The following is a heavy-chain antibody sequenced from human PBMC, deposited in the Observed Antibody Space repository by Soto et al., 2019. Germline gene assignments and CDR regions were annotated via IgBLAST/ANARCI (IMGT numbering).Heavy chain of an antibody. D-gene: IGHD1-26*01. V-gene: IGHV3-21*01. CDR3: ARDLGSHLGYMDV. CDR2: ISSSSSYI. CDR1: GFTFSSYS. J-gene: IGHJ6*03. Sequence: GGSLRLSCAASGFTFSSYSMNWVRQAPGKGLEWVSSISSSSSYIYYADSVKGRFTISRDNAKNSLYLQMNSLRAEDTAVYYCARDLGSHLGYMDVWGKGPTVTVSS.